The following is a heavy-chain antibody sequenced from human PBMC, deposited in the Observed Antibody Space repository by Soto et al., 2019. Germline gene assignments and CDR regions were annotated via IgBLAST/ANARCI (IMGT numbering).Heavy chain of an antibody. J-gene: IGHJ4*02. CDR1: GFTLGRYG. Sequence: LRLSCAASGFTLGRYGMSWVRQAPGKGLEWVSAVSPNGQGIYYADSVRGRFTISRDFSKNTVFLHMDSLRAEDTAVYYCAKDRDYPRDYFYYWGQGTLVTVSS. CDR2: VSPNGQGI. D-gene: IGHD3-10*01. CDR3: AKDRDYPRDYFYY. V-gene: IGHV3-23*01.